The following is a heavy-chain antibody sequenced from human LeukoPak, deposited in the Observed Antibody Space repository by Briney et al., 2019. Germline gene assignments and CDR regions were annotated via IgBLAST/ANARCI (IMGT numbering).Heavy chain of an antibody. Sequence: GGSLRLSCAASGFTFSSYAMSWVRQAPGKGLEWVAVISYDGSNQYYVDSVKGRFTISRDNSKNTLYLQMNSLRAEDTAVYYCAKSGSGSYAYYFDYWGQGSLVTVSS. CDR2: ISYDGSNQ. D-gene: IGHD1-26*01. V-gene: IGHV3-30*18. J-gene: IGHJ4*02. CDR1: GFTFSSYA. CDR3: AKSGSGSYAYYFDY.